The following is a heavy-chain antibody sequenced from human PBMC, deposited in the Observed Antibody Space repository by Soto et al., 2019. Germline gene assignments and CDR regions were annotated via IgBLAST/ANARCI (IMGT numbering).Heavy chain of an antibody. CDR2: IDPSDSYT. J-gene: IGHJ6*02. CDR1: GYSFTSYW. V-gene: IGHV5-10-1*01. D-gene: IGHD2-8*01. CDR3: ARPHFLVSDSHYGMDV. Sequence: GESLKISCKGSGYSFTSYWISWVRQMPGKGLEWMGRIDPSDSYTNYSPSFQGHVTISADKSISTAYLQWSSLKASDTAMYYCARPHFLVSDSHYGMDVWGQGTTVTVSS.